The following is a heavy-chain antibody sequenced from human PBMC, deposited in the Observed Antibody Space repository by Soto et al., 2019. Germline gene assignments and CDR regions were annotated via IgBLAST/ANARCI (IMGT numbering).Heavy chain of an antibody. Sequence: ASVKVSCKASGYTFTSYGISWVRQAPGQGLEWLGWISLYSDGTNYAQKFQGRVSMTTDTSTTTAYMELRSLRSDDTAVYYCARVVPGAEAWFGPWGQGTLVTVSS. CDR3: ARVVPGAEAWFGP. J-gene: IGHJ5*02. CDR1: GYTFTSYG. D-gene: IGHD2-2*01. V-gene: IGHV1-18*04. CDR2: ISLYSDGT.